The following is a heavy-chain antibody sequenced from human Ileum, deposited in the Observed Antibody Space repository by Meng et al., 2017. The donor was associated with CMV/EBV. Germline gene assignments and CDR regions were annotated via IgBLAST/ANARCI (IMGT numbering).Heavy chain of an antibody. CDR3: ARADDSSGYCFDY. CDR1: GGSISSYY. D-gene: IGHD3-22*01. Sequence: QVQLQGSGPGLGKPSEALSLTCTVSGGSISSYYWGWIRQPAGKGLEWIGRIYTSGSTNYNPSLKSRVTMSVDTSKNQFSLKLSSVTAADTAVYYCARADDSSGYCFDYWGQGTLVTVSS. CDR2: IYTSGST. J-gene: IGHJ4*02. V-gene: IGHV4-4*07.